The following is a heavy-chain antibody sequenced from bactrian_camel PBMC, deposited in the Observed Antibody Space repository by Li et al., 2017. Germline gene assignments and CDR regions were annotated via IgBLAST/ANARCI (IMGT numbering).Heavy chain of an antibody. V-gene: IGHV3S40*01. Sequence: DVQLVESGGGLVQPGGSLRLSCAASGFTFSAYAMSWVRQAQGKGLEWVSTVNNDGDSTYYSDSVKGRFAISRDNAKSTVYLYMNNLQSEDTARYYCGGGWHTIYWSQGTQVTVS. CDR3: GGGWHTIY. CDR2: VNNDGDST. D-gene: IGHD2*01. J-gene: IGHJ4*01. CDR1: GFTFSAYA.